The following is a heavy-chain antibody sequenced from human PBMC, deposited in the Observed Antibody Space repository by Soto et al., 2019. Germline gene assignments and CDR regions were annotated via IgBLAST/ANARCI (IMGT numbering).Heavy chain of an antibody. D-gene: IGHD6-19*01. J-gene: IGHJ3*02. CDR3: ARGGSSDWQVALDI. V-gene: IGHV4-34*01. CDR2: IKHSGSS. CDR1: AGSFSHYY. Sequence: SETLSLTCAVYAGSFSHYYWNWIRQSPGKGLEWIGKIKHSGSSNYNPSLRSRVSISVDMSKNQFSLRLTSATAADTAVYYCARGGSSDWQVALDIWGQGTMVTVSS.